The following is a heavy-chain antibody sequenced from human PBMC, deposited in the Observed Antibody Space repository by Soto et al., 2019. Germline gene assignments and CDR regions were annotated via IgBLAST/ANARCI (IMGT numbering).Heavy chain of an antibody. Sequence: KSGGSLRLSCAASGLFFSDYYLSWIRQAPGKALECVAYISGTGDTKYYADSVTGRFTISRDNTKNSLYLQMNSLRPEDAAVYYCAIGGGQIYYKGLDVWGQGTPVTVSS. J-gene: IGHJ6*02. CDR3: AIGGGQIYYKGLDV. V-gene: IGHV3-11*01. D-gene: IGHD3-10*01. CDR2: ISGTGDTK. CDR1: GLFFSDYY.